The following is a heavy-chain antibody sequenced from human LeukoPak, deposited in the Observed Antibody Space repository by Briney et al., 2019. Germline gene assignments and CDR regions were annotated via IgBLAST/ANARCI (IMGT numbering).Heavy chain of an antibody. CDR3: ASFFCINGVCYYLDY. V-gene: IGHV7-4-1*02. CDR2: INTNTGNP. J-gene: IGHJ4*02. CDR1: GYTFTSYA. D-gene: IGHD2-8*01. Sequence: GASVKVSCKASGYTFTSYAMGWVRQAPGHGLEWMGWINTNTGNPTYAQGFTGRFVFSLDTSVSTAYLQISRLEAEDTAVYYCASFFCINGVCYYLDYWGQGTLVTVSS.